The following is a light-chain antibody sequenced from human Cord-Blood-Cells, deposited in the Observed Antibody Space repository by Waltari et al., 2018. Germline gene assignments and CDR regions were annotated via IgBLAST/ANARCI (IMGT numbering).Light chain of an antibody. Sequence: QSALTQPPSASGSPGQSVPISCTGTRSDVGGYNYVLWYQQHPGKAPKLMIYEVIKRPSGVPDRFSGSKSGNTASLTVSGLQAEDEADYYCSSYAGSNNYVFGTGTKVTVL. CDR3: SSYAGSNNYV. V-gene: IGLV2-8*01. CDR2: EVI. J-gene: IGLJ1*01. CDR1: RSDVGGYNY.